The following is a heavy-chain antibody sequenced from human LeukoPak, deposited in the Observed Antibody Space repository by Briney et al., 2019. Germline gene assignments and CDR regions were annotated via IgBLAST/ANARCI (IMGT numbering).Heavy chain of an antibody. CDR2: INHSGST. J-gene: IGHJ4*02. CDR1: GGSFSGYY. D-gene: IGHD3-10*01. CDR3: ARGRPSRTRFGELLCFDY. V-gene: IGHV4-34*01. Sequence: PSETLSLTCAVYGGSFSGYYWSWIRQPPGKGLEWIGEINHSGSTNYNPSLKSRVTISVDTSKNQFSLKLSSVTAADTAVYYCARGRPSRTRFGELLCFDYWGQGTLVTASS.